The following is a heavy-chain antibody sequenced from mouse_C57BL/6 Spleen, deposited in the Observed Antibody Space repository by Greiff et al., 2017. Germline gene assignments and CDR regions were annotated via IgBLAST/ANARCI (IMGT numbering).Heavy chain of an antibody. D-gene: IGHD4-1*01. CDR3: ARNWDVEGFAY. Sequence: QVQLKQSGAELARPGASVKLSCKASGYTFTSYGISWVKQRTGQGLEWIGEIYPRSGNTYYNEKFKGKATLTADKSSSTAYMELRSLTSEDSAVYFCARNWDVEGFAYWGQGTLVTVSA. CDR2: IYPRSGNT. J-gene: IGHJ3*01. CDR1: GYTFTSYG. V-gene: IGHV1-81*01.